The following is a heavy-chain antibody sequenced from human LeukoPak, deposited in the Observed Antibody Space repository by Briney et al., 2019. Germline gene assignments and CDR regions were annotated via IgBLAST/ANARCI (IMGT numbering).Heavy chain of an antibody. CDR3: AKLITMIVVVTYSDY. J-gene: IGHJ4*02. CDR1: GFTFSSYG. Sequence: GGSLRLSCAASGFTFSSYGTHWVRQAPGKGLEWVAFIRYDGSNKYYADSVKGRFTISRDNSKNTLYLQMNSLRAEDTAVYYCAKLITMIVVVTYSDYWGQGTLVTVSS. V-gene: IGHV3-30*02. D-gene: IGHD3-22*01. CDR2: IRYDGSNK.